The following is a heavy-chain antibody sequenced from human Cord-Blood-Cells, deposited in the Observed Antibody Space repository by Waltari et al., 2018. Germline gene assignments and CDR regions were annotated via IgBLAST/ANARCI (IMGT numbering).Heavy chain of an antibody. V-gene: IGHV1-18*01. CDR1: GTTFTSTG. CDR2: ISAYNGNT. CDR3: ARSYGDYDLNSYGMDV. D-gene: IGHD4-17*01. Sequence: QVQLVQSGAEVKKPGASVKVSCKASGTTFTSTGISWVRQDPGQGLEWMGWISAYNGNTNYAQTLQGRVTMTTDTSTSTAYIELRSLQSDDTAVYYCARSYGDYDLNSYGMDVWGFVTTV. J-gene: IGHJ6*02.